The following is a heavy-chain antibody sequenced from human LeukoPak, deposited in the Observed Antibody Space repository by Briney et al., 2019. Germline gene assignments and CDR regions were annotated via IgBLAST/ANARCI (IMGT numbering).Heavy chain of an antibody. D-gene: IGHD2/OR15-2a*01. CDR1: GGSVSTSSCN. CDR3: ARGFYEPFDR. J-gene: IGHJ4*02. V-gene: IGHV4-61*01. Sequence: PSETLSLTCTVSGGSVSTSSCNGGWQPPGKGLEWIGNVDYNGGTKYNPSLKSRVTMSLDTSKNQFSLKLKFVTAADTAQYYCARGFYEPFDRWGQGTLVTVSS. CDR2: VDYNGGT.